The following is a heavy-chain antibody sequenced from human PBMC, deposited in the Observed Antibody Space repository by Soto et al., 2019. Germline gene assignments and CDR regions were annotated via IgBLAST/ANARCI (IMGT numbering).Heavy chain of an antibody. CDR2: VSGSAGNT. V-gene: IGHV3-23*01. Sequence: EVQLLVSGGGLVQPGGSLRLSCAASGFTFSNYVMHWVRQAPGKGLEWVSTVSGSAGNTYYADSVQGRFTISRDNSKNTLYLQMNSLRAEDTAVYYCAKDIRSPWLRGYLDYWGQGTLVTVSS. D-gene: IGHD6-13*01. CDR1: GFTFSNYV. J-gene: IGHJ4*02. CDR3: AKDIRSPWLRGYLDY.